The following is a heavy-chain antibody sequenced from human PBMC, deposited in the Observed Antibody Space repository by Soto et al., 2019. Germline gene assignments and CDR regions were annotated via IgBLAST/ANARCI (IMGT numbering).Heavy chain of an antibody. Sequence: QVQLVESGGGVVQPGRSLRLSCAASGFIFSNYPMHWVRQAPGKGLEWVTFILSDGSGEQYADSVKGRFTISRDNSKNTLFLQMNSLRVEDTAVYYCAREDYWSQGTLVTVAS. J-gene: IGHJ4*02. CDR2: ILSDGSGE. CDR1: GFIFSNYP. V-gene: IGHV3-30*04. CDR3: AREDY.